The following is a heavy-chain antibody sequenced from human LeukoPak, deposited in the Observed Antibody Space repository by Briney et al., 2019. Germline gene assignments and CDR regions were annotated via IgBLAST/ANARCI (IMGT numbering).Heavy chain of an antibody. D-gene: IGHD6-13*01. Sequence: PGGSLRLSCAASGFTFSSYAMHWVRQAPGKGLEWVAVISYDGSNKYYADSVKGRFTISRDNSKNTLYLQMNSLRAEDTAVYYCARDAAGTSLWGQGTLVTVSS. CDR2: ISYDGSNK. J-gene: IGHJ4*02. CDR1: GFTFSSYA. V-gene: IGHV3-30*04. CDR3: ARDAAGTSL.